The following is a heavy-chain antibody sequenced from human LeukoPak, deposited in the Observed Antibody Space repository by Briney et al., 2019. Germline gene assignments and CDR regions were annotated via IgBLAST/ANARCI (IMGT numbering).Heavy chain of an antibody. CDR2: IYYSGST. V-gene: IGHV4-59*04. Sequence: SETLSLTCTVSIDSINNFYWSWIRQPPGKGLEWIGSIYYSGSTYYNPSLKSRVTISVDTSKNQFSLRLTSVTAADTAVYYCACPGVAAGTTWWYWGQGTLVTVSS. D-gene: IGHD1-1*01. J-gene: IGHJ4*02. CDR1: IDSINNFY. CDR3: ACPGVAAGTTWWY.